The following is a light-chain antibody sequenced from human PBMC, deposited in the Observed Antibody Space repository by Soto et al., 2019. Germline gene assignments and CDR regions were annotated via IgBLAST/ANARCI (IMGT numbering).Light chain of an antibody. Sequence: QSALTQPASVSGSPGQSITISCTGTSGDVGGYYYVSWYQQLPGKAPKLMISEVSNRPSGVSNRFSGSKSGNTASLTISGLQAEDEADYYCSSYTGISTQVFGGGTKVTVL. V-gene: IGLV2-14*01. CDR3: SSYTGISTQV. J-gene: IGLJ3*02. CDR2: EVS. CDR1: SGDVGGYYY.